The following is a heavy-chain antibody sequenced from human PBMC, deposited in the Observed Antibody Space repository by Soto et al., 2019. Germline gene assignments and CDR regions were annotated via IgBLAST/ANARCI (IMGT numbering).Heavy chain of an antibody. Sequence: PSETLSLTCTVSGDSISSYYWSWLRQPPGKGLEWIGYIYYSGSTNYNPSLKSRVTISVDTSKNQFSLKLSSVTAADTAVYYCARSKYSSSWYGPRYYYGMDVWGQGTTVTVSS. J-gene: IGHJ6*02. D-gene: IGHD6-13*01. CDR1: GDSISSYY. CDR3: ARSKYSSSWYGPRYYYGMDV. V-gene: IGHV4-59*01. CDR2: IYYSGST.